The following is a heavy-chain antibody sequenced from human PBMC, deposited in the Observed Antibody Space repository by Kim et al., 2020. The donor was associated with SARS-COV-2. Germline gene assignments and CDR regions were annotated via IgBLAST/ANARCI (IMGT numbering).Heavy chain of an antibody. CDR2: INHSGST. CDR3: ARKPHGYYYGMDV. Sequence: SETLSLTCAVYGGSFSGYYWTWIRQPPGKGLEWIGEINHSGSTNYNPSLKSRVTISADTSKNQFSLKLSSVTAADTAVYYCARKPHGYYYGMDVWGQGTTVTVSS. J-gene: IGHJ6*02. V-gene: IGHV4-34*01. CDR1: GGSFSGYY.